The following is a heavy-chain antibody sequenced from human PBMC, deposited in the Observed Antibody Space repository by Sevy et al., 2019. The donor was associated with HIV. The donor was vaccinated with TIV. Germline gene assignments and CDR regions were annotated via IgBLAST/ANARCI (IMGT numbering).Heavy chain of an antibody. Sequence: SETLSLTCTVSGGSISSGGYYWSWIRQHPGKGLEWIGYIYYSGSTYYNPSLKSRVTISVDTSKNQFSLKLSSVTAADTAVYYCARDRRYYCSGGSCYQTNDAFDIWGQGTMVTVSS. V-gene: IGHV4-31*03. CDR2: IYYSGST. CDR3: ARDRRYYCSGGSCYQTNDAFDI. J-gene: IGHJ3*02. CDR1: GGSISSGGYY. D-gene: IGHD2-15*01.